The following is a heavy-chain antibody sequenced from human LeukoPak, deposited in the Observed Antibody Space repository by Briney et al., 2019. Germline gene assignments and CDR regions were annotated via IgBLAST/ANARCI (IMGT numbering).Heavy chain of an antibody. CDR1: GYTFTGYY. CDR2: INPNSGGT. D-gene: IGHD6-19*01. J-gene: IGHJ4*02. Sequence: ASVKVSCKASGYTFTGYYMHLVRQAPGQGLEWVGWINPNSGGTNYAQKFQGRVTMTRDTSISTAYMELSRLRSDDTAVYYCARDPYSSGWYEDYWGQGTLVTVSS. V-gene: IGHV1-2*02. CDR3: ARDPYSSGWYEDY.